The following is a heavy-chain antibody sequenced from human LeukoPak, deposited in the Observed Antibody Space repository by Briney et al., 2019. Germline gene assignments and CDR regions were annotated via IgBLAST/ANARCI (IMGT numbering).Heavy chain of an antibody. V-gene: IGHV3-21*01. CDR3: ARDGITMVRGVTSHFDY. D-gene: IGHD3-10*01. CDR1: GFTFSSYS. Sequence: GGSLRLSCAASGFTFSSYSMNWVRQAPGKGLEWVSSISSSSSYIYYPDSVKGRFTISRDNAKNSLYLQMNSLRAEDTAVYYCARDGITMVRGVTSHFDYWGQGTLVTVSS. CDR2: ISSSSSYI. J-gene: IGHJ4*02.